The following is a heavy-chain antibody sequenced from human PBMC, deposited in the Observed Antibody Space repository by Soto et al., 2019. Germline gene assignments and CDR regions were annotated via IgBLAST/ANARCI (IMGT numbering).Heavy chain of an antibody. J-gene: IGHJ6*02. CDR1: GYTFINYG. CDR3: ARDGPHIPAVGDV. Sequence: QVYLVQSGPEVKKPGASVKVSCKASGYTFINYGVSWVRQAPGQGLEWMGWISAYNGDKKYAQNVQGRVTLTTDTRTSTAYMEMRILSSDDTAAYYCARDGPHIPAVGDVWGQGTTVTVSS. V-gene: IGHV1-18*01. CDR2: ISAYNGDK. D-gene: IGHD6-13*01.